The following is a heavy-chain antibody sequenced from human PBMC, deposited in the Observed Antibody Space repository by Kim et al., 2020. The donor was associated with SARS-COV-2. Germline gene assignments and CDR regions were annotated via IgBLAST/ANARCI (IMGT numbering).Heavy chain of an antibody. CDR3: ATVAGDLYSGSYVGAFDI. J-gene: IGHJ3*02. Sequence: ASVKVSCKVSGYTLTELSMHWVRQAPGKGLEWMGGFDPEDGETIYAQKFQGRVTMTEDTSTDTAYMELSSLRSEDTAVYYCATVAGDLYSGSYVGAFDIWGQGTMVTVSS. V-gene: IGHV1-24*01. CDR2: FDPEDGET. D-gene: IGHD1-26*01. CDR1: GYTLTELS.